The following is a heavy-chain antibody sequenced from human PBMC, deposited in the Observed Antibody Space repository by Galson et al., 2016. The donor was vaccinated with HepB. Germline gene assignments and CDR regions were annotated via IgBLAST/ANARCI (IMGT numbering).Heavy chain of an antibody. CDR1: GFIVSSHY. J-gene: IGHJ5*01. D-gene: IGHD6-13*01. Sequence: SLRLSCAGSGFIVSSHYVNWVRQPPGKGLEWVAIIYSGGATYYADSVKGRFTIARDNPKNTVYLQMNSLRVEDTAVYYCARDPGRIAAAGHLDSWGQGTLVTVSS. CDR2: IYSGGAT. V-gene: IGHV3-53*01. CDR3: ARDPGRIAAAGHLDS.